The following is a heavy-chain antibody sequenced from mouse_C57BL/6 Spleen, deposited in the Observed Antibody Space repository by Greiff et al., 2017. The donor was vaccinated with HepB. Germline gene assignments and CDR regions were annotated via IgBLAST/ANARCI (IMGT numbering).Heavy chain of an antibody. Sequence: EVKVEESGGGLVKPGGSLKLSCAASGFTFSSYTMSWVRQTPEKRLEWVATISGGGGNTYYPDSVKGRFTISRDNAKNTLYLQMSSLRSEDTALYYCASPTGPWGQGTLVTVSA. D-gene: IGHD2-10*01. CDR1: GFTFSSYT. V-gene: IGHV5-9*01. CDR3: ASPTGP. J-gene: IGHJ3*01. CDR2: ISGGGGNT.